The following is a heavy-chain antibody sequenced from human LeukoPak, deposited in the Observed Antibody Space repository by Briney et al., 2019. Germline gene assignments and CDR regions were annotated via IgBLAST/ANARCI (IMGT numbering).Heavy chain of an antibody. CDR3: ARDPHRQLSGSYGVY. CDR1: GGSISSSSYY. D-gene: IGHD1-26*01. CDR2: IYYSGST. V-gene: IGHV4-39*07. Sequence: PSETLSLTCTVSGGSISSSSYYWGWIRQPPGKGLERVGSIYYSGSTYYNPSLKSRVTISVDTSKNQFSLKLSSVTAADTAVYYCARDPHRQLSGSYGVYWGQGTLVTVSS. J-gene: IGHJ4*02.